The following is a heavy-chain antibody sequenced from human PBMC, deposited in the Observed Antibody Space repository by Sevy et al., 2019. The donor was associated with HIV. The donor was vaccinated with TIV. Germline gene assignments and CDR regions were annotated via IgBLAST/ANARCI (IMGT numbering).Heavy chain of an antibody. D-gene: IGHD3-3*01. CDR3: GEVSIFGVGGFYDY. V-gene: IGHV3-23*01. CDR2: ISGGGTST. J-gene: IGHJ4*02. Sequence: GGSLRLSCAASGFSFSTYAMTWVRQAPGKGLEWVSGISGGGTSTYYTDSVKGRFTISRDNSKNKVYLQMNNLTAEDTAVYYCGEVSIFGVGGFYDYWGQGTLVTVSS. CDR1: GFSFSTYA.